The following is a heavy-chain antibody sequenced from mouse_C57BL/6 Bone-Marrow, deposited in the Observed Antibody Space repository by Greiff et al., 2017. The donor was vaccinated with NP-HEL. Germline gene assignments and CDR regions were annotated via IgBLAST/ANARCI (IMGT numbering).Heavy chain of an antibody. Sequence: QVQLKQPGAELVKPGASVKLSCKASGYTFTSYWMHWVKQRPGQGLEWIGMIHPNSGSTNYNEKFKSKATLTVDKSSSTAYIQLSSLTSEDSAVYYCSYYSNYNYAMDYWGQGTSVTVSS. D-gene: IGHD2-5*01. CDR2: IHPNSGST. CDR3: SYYSNYNYAMDY. V-gene: IGHV1-64*01. J-gene: IGHJ4*01. CDR1: GYTFTSYW.